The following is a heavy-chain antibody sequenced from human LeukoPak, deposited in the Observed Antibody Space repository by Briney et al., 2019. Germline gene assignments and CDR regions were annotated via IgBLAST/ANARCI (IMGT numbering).Heavy chain of an antibody. J-gene: IGHJ3*02. D-gene: IGHD6-19*01. V-gene: IGHV3-33*01. Sequence: GGSLRLSCAASGFTFSSYGMHWVRQAPGKGLEWVAVIWYDGSNKYYADSVKGRFTISRDNSKNTLYLEMNSLRAEDTAVYYCARDRYSSGWADAFDIWGQGTMVTVSS. CDR3: ARDRYSSGWADAFDI. CDR2: IWYDGSNK. CDR1: GFTFSSYG.